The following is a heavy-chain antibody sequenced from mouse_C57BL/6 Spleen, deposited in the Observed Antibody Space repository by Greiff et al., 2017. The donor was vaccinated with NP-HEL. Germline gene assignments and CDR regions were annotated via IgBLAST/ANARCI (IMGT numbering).Heavy chain of an antibody. CDR1: GYAFSSSW. Sequence: VKLVESGPELVKPGASVKISCKASGYAFSSSWMNWVKQRPGKGLEWIGRIYPGDGDTNYNGKFKGKATLTADKSSSTAYMQLSSLTSEDSAVYFCARRDYYGGSSWYFDVWGTGTTVTVSS. CDR2: IYPGDGDT. D-gene: IGHD1-1*01. V-gene: IGHV1-82*01. CDR3: ARRDYYGGSSWYFDV. J-gene: IGHJ1*03.